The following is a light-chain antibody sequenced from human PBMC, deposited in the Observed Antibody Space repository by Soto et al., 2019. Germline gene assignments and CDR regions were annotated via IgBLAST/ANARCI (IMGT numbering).Light chain of an antibody. CDR1: QSVSNNY. V-gene: IGKV3-11*01. J-gene: IGKJ3*01. CDR2: DAS. Sequence: EIVLTQSPGTLSLSPGERATLCFGASQSVSNNYLAWYQQKPGQAPRLLIYDASNRATGIPARFSGSGSGTDFTLTISSLEPEDFAVYYCQQRSNWPPLFTFGPGTKVDIK. CDR3: QQRSNWPPLFT.